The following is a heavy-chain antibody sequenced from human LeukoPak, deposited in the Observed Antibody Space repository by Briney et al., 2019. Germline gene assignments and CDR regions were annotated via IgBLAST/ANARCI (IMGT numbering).Heavy chain of an antibody. CDR1: GYTFTDYY. CDR2: INPNSGGT. V-gene: IGHV1-2*02. D-gene: IGHD4-23*01. CDR3: ARDQGHGGNSWDY. J-gene: IGHJ4*02. Sequence: ASVKVSCKASGYTFTDYYMHWVRQAPGQGLEWLGWINPNSGGTNYAQNFQGRVTMTRGTPISTAYMELSRLRSDDTAVYYCARDQGHGGNSWDYWGQGTLVTVSS.